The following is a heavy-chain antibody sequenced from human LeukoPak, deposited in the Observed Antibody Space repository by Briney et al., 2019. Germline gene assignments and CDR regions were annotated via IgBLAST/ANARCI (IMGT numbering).Heavy chain of an antibody. CDR1: GFTFSSYA. J-gene: IGHJ4*02. CDR2: ISYDGSKK. CDR3: AREIRPVDDY. Sequence: GGSLRLSCAASGFTFSSYAMHWGRQAPGKGLEWVAVISYDGSKKYYADSVKGRFTISRDNSKNTLYLQMNSLRAEDTAVFYCAREIRPVDDYWGQGTLVTVSP. D-gene: IGHD2-15*01. V-gene: IGHV3-30-3*01.